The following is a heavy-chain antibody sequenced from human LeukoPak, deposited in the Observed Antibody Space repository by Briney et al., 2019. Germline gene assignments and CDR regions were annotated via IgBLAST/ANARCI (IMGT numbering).Heavy chain of an antibody. CDR2: ISRSGSTK. J-gene: IGHJ4*02. Sequence: GGSLRLSCAASGFTFSDYNMRWIRQAPGKGLEWVSSISRSGSTKYYADSVKGRFTISRDNAKNSLFLQMNSLRAEDTAVYYCAKVLRFLEWLFDYWGQGTLVTVSS. CDR3: AKVLRFLEWLFDY. D-gene: IGHD3-3*01. V-gene: IGHV3-11*01. CDR1: GFTFSDYN.